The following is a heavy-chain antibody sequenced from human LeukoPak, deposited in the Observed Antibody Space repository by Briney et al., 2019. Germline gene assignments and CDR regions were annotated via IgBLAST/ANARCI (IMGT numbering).Heavy chain of an antibody. CDR3: ARDSSSWYYFDY. CDR2: ISSSSSYI. D-gene: IGHD6-13*01. Sequence: GGSLRLSCAASGFTFSSYSMNWVRPAPGKGLEWVSSISSSSSYIYYADSVKGRFTISRDNAKNSLYLQMNSLRAEDTAVYYCARDSSSWYYFDYWGQGTLVTVSS. CDR1: GFTFSSYS. V-gene: IGHV3-21*01. J-gene: IGHJ4*02.